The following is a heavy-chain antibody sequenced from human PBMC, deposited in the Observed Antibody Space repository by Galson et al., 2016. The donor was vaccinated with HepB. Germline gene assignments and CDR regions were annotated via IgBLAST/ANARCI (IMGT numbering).Heavy chain of an antibody. V-gene: IGHV3-48*01. J-gene: IGHJ5*01. CDR1: GFALSRFN. Sequence: SLRPSCAASGFALSRFNMNWVRQTPGKGLEWISYISSSRNTIAYADSVKGRFTISRDDAKNSLYLQMNNLSVGDTAIYHCAQEVGWLRVAFGSWGQGTLVTVSS. CDR2: ISSSRNTI. CDR3: AQEVGWLRVAFGS. D-gene: IGHD5-12*01.